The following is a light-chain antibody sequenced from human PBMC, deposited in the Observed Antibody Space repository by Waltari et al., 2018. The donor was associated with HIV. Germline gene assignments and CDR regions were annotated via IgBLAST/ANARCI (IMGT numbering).Light chain of an antibody. J-gene: IGKJ2*01. V-gene: IGKV4-1*01. Sequence: VVSQSPDSLTLTVGERATPTCNSSQRLLHRSNTTPYLAWYQQKPRQPPKLLLYWASTRGSGVPDRFTGGGSGTDFTLTINSLQAEDVAVYYCQQYYLVPYTFGPGTKLEIK. CDR2: WAS. CDR1: QRLLHRSNTTPY. CDR3: QQYYLVPYT.